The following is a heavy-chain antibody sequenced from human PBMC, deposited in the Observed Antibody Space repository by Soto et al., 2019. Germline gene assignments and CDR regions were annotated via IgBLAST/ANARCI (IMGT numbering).Heavy chain of an antibody. CDR1: GDSISTFY. V-gene: IGHV4-59*01. D-gene: IGHD3-22*01. J-gene: IGHJ4*02. CDR3: ARGRTVRNYADDSSDYFYLFDY. Sequence: SETLSLTCTVSGDSISTFYWGWMRQSPGKELEWIGYVYYTGSTNYNPSLKSRVTISVDRSRNQFSLKLTSANAADTAVYYCARGRTVRNYADDSSDYFYLFDYWGQGTQVTVSS. CDR2: VYYTGST.